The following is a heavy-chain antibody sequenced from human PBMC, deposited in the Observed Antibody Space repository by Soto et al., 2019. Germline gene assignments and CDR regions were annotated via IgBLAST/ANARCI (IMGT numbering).Heavy chain of an antibody. J-gene: IGHJ6*03. V-gene: IGHV3-23*01. CDR1: GFTFNMYA. D-gene: IGHD2-21*01. CDR2: ISGTGGTT. CDR3: AKGHCGGGCSSADYYFYMDV. Sequence: EVQLLESGGGLVQPGGSLRLSCAASGFTFNMYAMSWVRQAPGKGLEWVSVISGTGGTTHYADSVRGRFTISRDDSKNALSLQMNSLRAEDTAIYYCAKGHCGGGCSSADYYFYMDVWGKGTTVTVS.